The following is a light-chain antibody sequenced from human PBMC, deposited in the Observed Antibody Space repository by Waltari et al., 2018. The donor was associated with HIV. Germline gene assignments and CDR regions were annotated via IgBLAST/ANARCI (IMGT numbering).Light chain of an antibody. CDR2: DNP. Sequence: QSVLTQPPSVPGAPGQRVTISCTGTSSNIGAGYDVHWYQQFPGSVPRLLIYDNPNLPSGVPDRFSGSKSGTSASLAISGLQAEDEADYYCQSYDSSLKVIFGGGTKVTVL. CDR1: SSNIGAGYD. V-gene: IGLV1-40*01. J-gene: IGLJ2*01. CDR3: QSYDSSLKVI.